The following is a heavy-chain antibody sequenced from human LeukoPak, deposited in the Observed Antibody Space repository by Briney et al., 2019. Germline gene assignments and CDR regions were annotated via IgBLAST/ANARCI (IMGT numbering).Heavy chain of an antibody. Sequence: PGGSLRLSCAASGFTFRSHGMHWVRQAPGKGLEWVAGIWYDGSNEDYADSVKGRFTIPRDNSKNTLYLQMNSLRVEDTAVYYCARDGQNGSPYATDVWGQGTTVTVSS. CDR1: GFTFRSHG. CDR2: IWYDGSNE. D-gene: IGHD3-10*01. V-gene: IGHV3-33*01. J-gene: IGHJ6*02. CDR3: ARDGQNGSPYATDV.